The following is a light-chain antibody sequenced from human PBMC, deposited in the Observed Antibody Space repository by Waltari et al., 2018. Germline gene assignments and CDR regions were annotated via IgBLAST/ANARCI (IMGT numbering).Light chain of an antibody. CDR2: RKN. V-gene: IGLV1-40*01. J-gene: IGLJ2*01. CDR1: RSNIGAVYD. CDR3: QSYDSSLSGPVV. Sequence: QSVLTQPPSVSGAPGQTVTISCTGSRSNIGAVYDVHWYQQVPGTAPKLLIFRKNNPPSGVPDRFSGSKSGTSASLAITGLRAEDEAYYYCQSYDSSLSGPVVFGGGTRLIVL.